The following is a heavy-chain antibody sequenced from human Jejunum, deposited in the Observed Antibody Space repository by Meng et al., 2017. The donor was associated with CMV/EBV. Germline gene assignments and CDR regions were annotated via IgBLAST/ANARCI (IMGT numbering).Heavy chain of an antibody. CDR2: MTASGGST. CDR1: GVAFTTDA. V-gene: IGHV3-23*01. Sequence: SCAASGVAFTTDAMSWVRQAPGKGLEWVAGMTASGGSTYYAESVKGRFTISRDNSKSTLYLQMNSLRADDTAVYYCARAYSSWCYDYWGQGSLVTVSS. D-gene: IGHD6-6*01. CDR3: ARAYSSWCYDY. J-gene: IGHJ4*02.